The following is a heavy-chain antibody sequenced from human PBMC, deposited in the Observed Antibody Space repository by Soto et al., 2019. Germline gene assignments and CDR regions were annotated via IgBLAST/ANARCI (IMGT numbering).Heavy chain of an antibody. CDR2: ISYSGST. CDR3: ARTYVTDVVVVPASKDYMDV. CDR1: GGSISSSSSS. J-gene: IGHJ6*03. D-gene: IGHD2-2*01. Sequence: QLQLQESGPGLVKPSETLSLTCTVSGGSISSSSSSWGWIRQPPGKGLEWLGIISYSGSTYYSPSLKSRVTISVDASKNLFSLKLSSVTDADTAVYYCARTYVTDVVVVPASKDYMDVWGKGTTVTVSS. V-gene: IGHV4-39*01.